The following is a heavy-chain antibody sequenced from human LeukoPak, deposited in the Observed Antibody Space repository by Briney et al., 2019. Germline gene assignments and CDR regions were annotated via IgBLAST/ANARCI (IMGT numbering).Heavy chain of an antibody. Sequence: SETLSLTCTVSGGSISSYYWSWIRQPPGKGLEWIGYIYYSGSTNYNPSLKSRVTISVDTSKNQFSLKLSSVTAADTAVYYCARSPTYDYIWGSYLHYFDYWGQGTLVTVSS. CDR3: ARSPTYDYIWGSYLHYFDY. CDR1: GGSISSYY. V-gene: IGHV4-59*01. CDR2: IYYSGST. D-gene: IGHD3-16*02. J-gene: IGHJ4*02.